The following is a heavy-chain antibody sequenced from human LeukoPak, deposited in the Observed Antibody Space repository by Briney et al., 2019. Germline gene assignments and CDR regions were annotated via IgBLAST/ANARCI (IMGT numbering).Heavy chain of an antibody. CDR2: MSTYNGDT. Sequence: GASVKVSCKASGYTYTSYGISWVRQAPGQGLDWMGWMSTYNGDTKYVQKFQGRVTMTTDTSTSTAYMELRSLRSDDTAVYYCARDGDFQHWGQGTLVTVSS. J-gene: IGHJ1*01. CDR3: ARDGDFQH. D-gene: IGHD3-16*01. CDR1: GYTYTSYG. V-gene: IGHV1-18*01.